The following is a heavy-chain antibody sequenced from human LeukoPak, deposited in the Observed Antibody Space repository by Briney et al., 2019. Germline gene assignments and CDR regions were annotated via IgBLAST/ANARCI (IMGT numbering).Heavy chain of an antibody. J-gene: IGHJ4*02. CDR1: GFTFSSYS. CDR3: AREGVEYYDSSGYLDFDY. Sequence: PGGSLRLSCAASGFTFSSYSMNWVRQAPGKGLEWVSSISSSSSYIYYADSVKGRFTISRDNAKNSLYLQMNSLRAEDTAVYYCAREGVEYYDSSGYLDFDYWGQGTLVTVSS. V-gene: IGHV3-21*04. D-gene: IGHD3-22*01. CDR2: ISSSSSYI.